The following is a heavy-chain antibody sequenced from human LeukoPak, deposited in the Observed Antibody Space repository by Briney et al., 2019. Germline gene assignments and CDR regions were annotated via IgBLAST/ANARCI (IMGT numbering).Heavy chain of an antibody. D-gene: IGHD6-19*01. CDR3: ARGIAVGGAEYFQH. J-gene: IGHJ1*01. CDR1: GYTFTNYG. V-gene: IGHV1-18*01. Sequence: EASVKVSCTASGYTFTNYGITWVRQAPGQGLEWMGWISTYNGNTNYAQKFQGRVTMTTDTSTSTAYMELRSLRSDDTAVYYCARGIAVGGAEYFQHWGQGTLVTVSS. CDR2: ISTYNGNT.